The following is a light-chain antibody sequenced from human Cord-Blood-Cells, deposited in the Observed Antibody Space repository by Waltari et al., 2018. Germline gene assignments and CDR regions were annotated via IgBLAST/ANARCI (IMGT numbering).Light chain of an antibody. CDR1: QSISSY. Sequence: DIQMTQSPPYLYASVGDRVTITCRASQSISSYLNWYQQKPGKAPKLLIYAASNLQSGVPSRFSGSGSGTDFTLTISSLQPEDFATYYCQQSYSTPRRFGQGTKLEIK. J-gene: IGKJ2*01. V-gene: IGKV1-39*01. CDR2: AAS. CDR3: QQSYSTPRR.